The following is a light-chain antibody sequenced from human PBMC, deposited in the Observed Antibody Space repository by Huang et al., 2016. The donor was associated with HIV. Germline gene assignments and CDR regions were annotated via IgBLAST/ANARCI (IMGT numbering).Light chain of an antibody. V-gene: IGKV3-20*01. CDR1: QTVTNNY. CDR3: QQFGSSPPYS. J-gene: IGKJ2*03. Sequence: IVLTQSPDTLSLSPGERATLSCRASQTVTNNYLAWYQQSPGQAPRLLISGASPRATGIPDRFSGSGSGTDFTLTISRLEPKDFVVYYCQQFGSSPPYSFGQGTKLEIK. CDR2: GAS.